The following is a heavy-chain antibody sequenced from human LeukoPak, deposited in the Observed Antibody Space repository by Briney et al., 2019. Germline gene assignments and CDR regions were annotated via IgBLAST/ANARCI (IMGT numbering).Heavy chain of an antibody. D-gene: IGHD2-2*01. CDR3: ARLGYCSSTSCYSRYENWFDP. Sequence: GESLKISCKGSGSSFTSYWIGWVRLMPGKGLEWMGIIYPGDSDTRYSPSFQGQVTISADKSISTAYLQWSSLHASDTAMYYCARLGYCSSTSCYSRYENWFDPWGQGTLVTVSS. CDR1: GSSFTSYW. V-gene: IGHV5-51*01. J-gene: IGHJ5*02. CDR2: IYPGDSDT.